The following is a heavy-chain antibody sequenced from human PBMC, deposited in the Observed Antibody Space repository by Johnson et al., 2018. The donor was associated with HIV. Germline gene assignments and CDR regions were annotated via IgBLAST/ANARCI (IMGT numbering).Heavy chain of an antibody. CDR1: GFTFDDYA. Sequence: VQLVESGGGLVQPGRSLRLSCAASGFTFDDYAMHWVRQAPGKGLEWVSGISGSGGSTYYADSVKGRFTISRDNSKNTLFLQMNSLKTEDTALYYCTAHYRNAFDIWGQGTMVTVSS. CDR2: ISGSGGST. CDR3: TAHYRNAFDI. V-gene: IGHV3-23*04. D-gene: IGHD1-26*01. J-gene: IGHJ3*02.